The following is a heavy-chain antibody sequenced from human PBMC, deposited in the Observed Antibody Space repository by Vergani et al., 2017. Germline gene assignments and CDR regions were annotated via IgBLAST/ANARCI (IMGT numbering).Heavy chain of an antibody. D-gene: IGHD5-12*01. CDR1: GGSFSGYY. CDR3: ARRSGYGADYGMDV. CDR2: INQSGST. Sequence: QVQLQQWGAGLLKPSETLSLTCAVHGGSFSGYYWSWIRQPPGKGLEWIGEINQSGSTNYNPSLKSRVTISVDTSKNQFSLKLSSVTAADTAVYYCARRSGYGADYGMDVWGQGTTVTVSS. J-gene: IGHJ6*02. V-gene: IGHV4-34*01.